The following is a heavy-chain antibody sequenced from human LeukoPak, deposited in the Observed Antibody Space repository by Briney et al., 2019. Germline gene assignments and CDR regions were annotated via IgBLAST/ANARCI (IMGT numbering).Heavy chain of an antibody. V-gene: IGHV3-30*18. Sequence: GRSLRLSCAASGFTFSSYGMHWVRQAPGKGLEWVAVISYDGSNKYYADSEKGRFTISRDNSKNTLYLQMNSLRAEDTAVYYWAKDYYDSSGYYYGYWGQGTLVTVSS. CDR2: ISYDGSNK. CDR3: AKDYYDSSGYYYGY. D-gene: IGHD3-22*01. CDR1: GFTFSSYG. J-gene: IGHJ4*02.